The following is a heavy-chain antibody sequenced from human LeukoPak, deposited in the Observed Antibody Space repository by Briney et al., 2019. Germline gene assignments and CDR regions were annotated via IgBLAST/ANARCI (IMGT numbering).Heavy chain of an antibody. Sequence: SETLSLTCTVSGGPIRGYYWSWIRQPPGKGLEWIGYIYSSGSTNYNPSLKSRVTMSVDTSKNQFSLKVSSVTAADTAVYYCARVFDSGSQAYFYYMDVWGKGTTVTISS. J-gene: IGHJ6*03. D-gene: IGHD3-10*01. V-gene: IGHV4-59*01. CDR1: GGPIRGYY. CDR3: ARVFDSGSQAYFYYMDV. CDR2: IYSSGST.